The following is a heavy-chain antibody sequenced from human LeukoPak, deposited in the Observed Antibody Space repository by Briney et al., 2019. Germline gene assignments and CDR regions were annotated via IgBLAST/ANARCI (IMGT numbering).Heavy chain of an antibody. D-gene: IGHD6-6*01. CDR3: AKDIAARPMYYFYY. CDR2: ISWNSGSI. Sequence: PGRSLRLSCAASGFTFSSYAMSWVRQAPGKGLEGVSGISWNSGSIGYADSVKGRFTISRDNAKNSLYLQMNSLRAEDMALYYCAKDIAARPMYYFYYWGQGTLVTVSS. CDR1: GFTFSSYA. J-gene: IGHJ4*02. V-gene: IGHV3-9*03.